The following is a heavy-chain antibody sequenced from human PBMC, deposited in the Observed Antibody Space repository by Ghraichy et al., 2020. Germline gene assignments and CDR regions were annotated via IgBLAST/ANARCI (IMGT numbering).Heavy chain of an antibody. CDR3: ATGYCSSTSCLLADF. CDR1: GGSFSGYY. V-gene: IGHV4-34*01. J-gene: IGHJ4*02. D-gene: IGHD2-2*01. Sequence: SETLSLTCAVYGGSFSGYYWSWIRQPPGKGLEWIGGIVHSGSTNYNPPLKSRVTISVDTSKNQFSLKLSSVTAPATAVFYCATGYCSSTSCLLADFWGQGTLVTVSS. CDR2: IVHSGST.